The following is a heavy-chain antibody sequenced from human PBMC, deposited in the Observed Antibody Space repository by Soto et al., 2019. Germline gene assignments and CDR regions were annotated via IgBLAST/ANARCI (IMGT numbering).Heavy chain of an antibody. CDR2: ISGSGGST. CDR3: AKLGVTYYYDSSGYYSYYFDY. CDR1: GFTFSSYA. Sequence: VQLVESGGGVVQPGRSLRLSCAASGFTFSSYAMSWVRQAPGKGLEWVSAISGSGGSTYYADSVKGRFTISRDNSKNTLYLQMNSLRAEDTAVYYCAKLGVTYYYDSSGYYSYYFDYWGQGTLVTVSS. J-gene: IGHJ4*02. V-gene: IGHV3-23*04. D-gene: IGHD3-22*01.